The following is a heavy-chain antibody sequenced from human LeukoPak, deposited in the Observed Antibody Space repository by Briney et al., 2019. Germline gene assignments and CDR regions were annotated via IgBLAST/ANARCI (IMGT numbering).Heavy chain of an antibody. CDR3: ARRAGEYSHPYDY. J-gene: IGHJ4*02. CDR2: IYSGGNT. V-gene: IGHV3-53*01. CDR1: GFTFSNAW. D-gene: IGHD2-15*01. Sequence: ESGGSLRLSCAASGFTFSNAWMSWVRQAPGKGLEWVSFIYSGGNTHYSDSVKGRFTISRDNSKNTLYLQMNSLRAEDTAIYYCARRAGEYSHPYDYWGQGTLVTVSS.